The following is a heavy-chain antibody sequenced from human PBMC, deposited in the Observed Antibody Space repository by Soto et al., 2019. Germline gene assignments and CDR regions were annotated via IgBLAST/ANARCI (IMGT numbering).Heavy chain of an antibody. Sequence: EVRLVESGGGLVKSGGSLRLSCSASGFTFSTYTMNWVRQAPGRALEWVSNIDRFGSYSWYVDSAQGRFTISRDNAKNSLYLQMNSLRAEDTAVYYCARVGSTFARGRIGVVHYGLDVGCQGTTVTVSS. V-gene: IGHV3-21*03. J-gene: IGHJ6*02. CDR2: IDRFGSYS. CDR1: GFTFSTYT. CDR3: ARVGSTFARGRIGVVHYGLDV. D-gene: IGHD3-10*01.